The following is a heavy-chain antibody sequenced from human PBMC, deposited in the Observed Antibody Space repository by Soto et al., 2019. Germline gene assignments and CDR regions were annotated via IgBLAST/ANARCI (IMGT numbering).Heavy chain of an antibody. CDR1: GFTFSSYA. Sequence: GGSLRLSCAASGFTFSSYAMSWVRQAPGKGLEWVSAISGSGGSTYYADSVKGRFTISRDNSKNTLYLQMNSLRAEDTAVYYCAKDKENEDGSQGIAAAGRGLPHPYWGQGTLVTVSS. D-gene: IGHD6-13*01. CDR3: AKDKENEDGSQGIAAAGRGLPHPY. J-gene: IGHJ4*02. V-gene: IGHV3-23*01. CDR2: ISGSGGST.